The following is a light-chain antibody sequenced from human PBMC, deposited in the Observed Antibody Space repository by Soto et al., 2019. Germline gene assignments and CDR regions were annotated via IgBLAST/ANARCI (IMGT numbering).Light chain of an antibody. CDR1: NSDIGAYNY. J-gene: IGLJ1*01. CDR3: SSPATTKV. CDR2: EVT. Sequence: QSALTQPASVSGSPGQSLTISCTGTNSDIGAYNYVSWYQHHPGKAPKLIIYEVTNRPSGVSNRFSGSKSGNTASLTISGLQAEDEGDYYCSSPATTKVFGTGTTVTVL. V-gene: IGLV2-14*01.